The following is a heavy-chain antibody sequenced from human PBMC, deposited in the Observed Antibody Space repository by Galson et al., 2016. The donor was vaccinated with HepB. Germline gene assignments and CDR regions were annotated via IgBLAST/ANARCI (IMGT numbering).Heavy chain of an antibody. J-gene: IGHJ4*02. CDR2: INPNGGGT. V-gene: IGHV1-2*02. Sequence: SVKVSCKASGYTFTGHYIHWVRQAPGQGLEWMGWINPNGGGTNSAQKLPGRLTMTRDTSVTTAPMELTRLTSDDTAVYICARVGSNGWSYSYLDYWGQGTLLTVSS. CDR1: GYTFTGHY. D-gene: IGHD6-19*01. CDR3: ARVGSNGWSYSYLDY.